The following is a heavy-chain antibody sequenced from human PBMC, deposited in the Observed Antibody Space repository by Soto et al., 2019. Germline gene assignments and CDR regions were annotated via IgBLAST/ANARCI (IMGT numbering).Heavy chain of an antibody. CDR2: IYYSGST. J-gene: IGHJ6*03. CDR3: ARHKRSYCTNGVCYPPRYYYYYMDV. D-gene: IGHD2-8*01. CDR1: GGSISSSSYY. Sequence: SETLSLTCTVSGGSISSSSYYWGWIRQPPGKGLEWIGSIYYSGSTYYNPSLKSRVTISVDTSKNQFSLKLSSVTAADTAVYYCARHKRSYCTNGVCYPPRYYYYYMDVWGKGTTVTVSS. V-gene: IGHV4-39*01.